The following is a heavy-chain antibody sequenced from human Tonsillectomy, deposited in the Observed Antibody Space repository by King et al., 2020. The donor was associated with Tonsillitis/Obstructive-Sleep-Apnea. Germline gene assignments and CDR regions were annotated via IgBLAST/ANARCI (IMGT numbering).Heavy chain of an antibody. CDR2: ISCNSDSI. CDR3: AKEGCSGGSCYSDYYYHYMDV. D-gene: IGHD2-15*01. CDR1: GFTFDDYA. J-gene: IGHJ6*03. V-gene: IGHV3-9*01. Sequence: VQLVESGGGLVQPGRSLRLSCAASGFTFDDYAMYWVRQAPGKGLEWVSGISCNSDSIGYAESVKGRFTISRDNAKNSLYLQMNSLRAEDTALYYCAKEGCSGGSCYSDYYYHYMDVWGEGTPVTVSS.